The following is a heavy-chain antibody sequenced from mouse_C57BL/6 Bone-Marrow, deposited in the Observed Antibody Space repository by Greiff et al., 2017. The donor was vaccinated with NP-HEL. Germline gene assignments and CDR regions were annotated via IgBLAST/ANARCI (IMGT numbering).Heavy chain of an antibody. CDR1: GYTFTSYC. CDR2: IHPSDSDT. CDR3: AIGTTLDSWFAY. Sequence: QVQLQQPGAELVKPGASVKVSCKASGYTFTSYCMHWVKQRPGQGLEWIGRIHPSDSDTTYNPKFKGKATLTVDKSSSTADMQLSRLTSEDSAVYYCAIGTTLDSWFAYWGQGTLVTVSA. J-gene: IGHJ3*01. D-gene: IGHD1-1*01. V-gene: IGHV1-74*01.